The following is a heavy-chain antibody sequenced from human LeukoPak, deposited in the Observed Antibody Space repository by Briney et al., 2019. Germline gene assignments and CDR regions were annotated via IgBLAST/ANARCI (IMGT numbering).Heavy chain of an antibody. CDR3: ARVGDDYGDHSFDY. J-gene: IGHJ4*02. CDR1: GYTLTSYY. CDR2: IDPSDGST. D-gene: IGHD4-17*01. V-gene: IGHV1-46*01. Sequence: ASVKVSCKASGYTLTSYYMHWVRQAPGQGLEWMGIIDPSDGSTIYAQKFQGRVTMTRDTSISTAYMELSRLRSDDTAVYYCARVGDDYGDHSFDYWGQGTLVTVSS.